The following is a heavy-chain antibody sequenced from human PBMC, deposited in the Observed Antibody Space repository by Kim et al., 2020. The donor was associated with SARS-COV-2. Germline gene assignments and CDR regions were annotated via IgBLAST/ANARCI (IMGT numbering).Heavy chain of an antibody. CDR3: VKDRGTSWNYFDY. CDR1: GFTFSAYA. J-gene: IGHJ4*02. Sequence: GGSLRLSCAASGFTFSAYAIHWVRQAPGKGLEWVAVISYDGSEQYYVDSVKGRFTISRDNSKNTVYLQMSSLRAGDTAMYYCVKDRGTSWNYFDYWGQGTLVTVSS. D-gene: IGHD3-10*01. V-gene: IGHV3-30*18. CDR2: ISYDGSEQ.